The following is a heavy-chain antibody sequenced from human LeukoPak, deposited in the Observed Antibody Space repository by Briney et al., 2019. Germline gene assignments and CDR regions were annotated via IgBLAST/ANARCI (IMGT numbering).Heavy chain of an antibody. J-gene: IGHJ6*03. V-gene: IGHV4-34*01. CDR3: ARGVGGWSLLPYYYYYMDV. D-gene: IGHD3-22*01. CDR1: GGSFSGYY. CDR2: INHSGST. Sequence: SETLSLTCAVYGGSFSGYYWSWIRQPPGKGLEWIGEINHSGSTNYNPSLKSRVTISVDTSKNQFSLKLSSVTAADTAVYYCARGVGGWSLLPYYYYYMDVWGKGTTVTVSS.